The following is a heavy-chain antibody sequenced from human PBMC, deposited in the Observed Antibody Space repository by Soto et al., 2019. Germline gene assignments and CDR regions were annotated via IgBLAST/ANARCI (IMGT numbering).Heavy chain of an antibody. CDR2: ISYDGSNK. CDR1: GFTFSSYA. Sequence: PGGSLRLSCAASGFTFSSYAMHWVRQAPGKGLEWVAVISYDGSNKYYADSVKGRFSISRDNSKNTLYLQMNSLRVEDTAVYYCTKDHCVSAGSCYPNDFWGQGTLVTVSS. CDR3: TKDHCVSAGSCYPNDF. V-gene: IGHV3-30-3*01. D-gene: IGHD2-15*01. J-gene: IGHJ4*02.